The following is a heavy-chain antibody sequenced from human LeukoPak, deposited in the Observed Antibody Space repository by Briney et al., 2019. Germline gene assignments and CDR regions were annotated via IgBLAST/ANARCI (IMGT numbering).Heavy chain of an antibody. CDR3: ARDWGWPRGAFDI. J-gene: IGHJ3*02. D-gene: IGHD3-16*01. V-gene: IGHV3-33*01. CDR2: IWHDGSNK. Sequence: GRSLSLSCAASGFTFSRFGMHWVRQAPGKGLEWVAIIWHDGSNKYYVDSVKGRFTISRDNSKNTLYLQMNSLRDEDTAVYYCARDWGWPRGAFDIWGQGTMVTVSS. CDR1: GFTFSRFG.